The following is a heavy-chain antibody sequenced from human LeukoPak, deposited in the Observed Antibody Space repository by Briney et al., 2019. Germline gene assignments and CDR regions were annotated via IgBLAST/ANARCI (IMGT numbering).Heavy chain of an antibody. D-gene: IGHD7-27*01. CDR2: IYSGGST. J-gene: IGHJ4*02. CDR3: AGRAGDWFHFDY. V-gene: IGHV3-53*05. CDR1: GFTVSTYY. Sequence: GGSLRLSCAASGFTVSTYYMSWVRQAPGKGLEWVSLIYSGGSTHYADSVKGRFTISRDNSKNTLYLQMNSLRAEDTAVYYCAGRAGDWFHFDYWGQGTLVTVSS.